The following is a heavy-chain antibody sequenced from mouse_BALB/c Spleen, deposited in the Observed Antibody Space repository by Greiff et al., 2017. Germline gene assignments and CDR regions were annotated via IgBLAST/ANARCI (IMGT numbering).Heavy chain of an antibody. J-gene: IGHJ4*01. D-gene: IGHD2-1*01. Sequence: VKLQQSGAELVRPGTSVKVSCKASGYAFTNYLIEWVKQRPGQGLEWIGVINPGSGGTNYNEKFKGKATLTADKSSSTAYMQLSSLTSDDSAVYFCARGDGNYGGAMDYWGQGTSVTVSS. CDR2: INPGSGGT. CDR3: ARGDGNYGGAMDY. CDR1: GYAFTNYL. V-gene: IGHV1-54*03.